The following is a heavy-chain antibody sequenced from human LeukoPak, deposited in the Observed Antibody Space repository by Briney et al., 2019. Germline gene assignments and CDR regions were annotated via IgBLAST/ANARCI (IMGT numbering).Heavy chain of an antibody. CDR3: ARERDGYSPFDY. J-gene: IGHJ4*02. Sequence: SETLSLTCTVSGGSFSSSSYYWGWIRQPPGQGLEWIGSIFYSGITYYNPSLKSRVTISLDTSKKQFSLKVSSVTAADTAVYYCARERDGYSPFDYWGQGTLVTVSS. D-gene: IGHD5-24*01. V-gene: IGHV4-39*07. CDR1: GGSFSSSSYY. CDR2: IFYSGIT.